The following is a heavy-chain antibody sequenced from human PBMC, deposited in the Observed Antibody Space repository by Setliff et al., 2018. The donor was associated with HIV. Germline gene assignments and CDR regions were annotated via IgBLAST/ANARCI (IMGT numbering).Heavy chain of an antibody. D-gene: IGHD6-13*01. CDR1: GDSISSGSYY. CDR2: IYTSGST. J-gene: IGHJ4*02. CDR3: ARGSYSSSWYGSHLDY. V-gene: IGHV4-61*02. Sequence: SETLSLTCTVSGDSISSGSYYWSWIRQPAGKGLEWIGRIYTSGSTNYNPSLKSRVTISVDTSKNQFSLKLSSVTAADAAVYYCARGSYSSSWYGSHLDYWGQGILVTVSS.